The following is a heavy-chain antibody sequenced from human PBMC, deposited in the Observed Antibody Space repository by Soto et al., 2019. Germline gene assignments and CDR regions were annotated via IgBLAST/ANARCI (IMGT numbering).Heavy chain of an antibody. CDR1: GGSFTGYS. Sequence: QVQLRQWGAGLLKPSETLSLTCGVYGGSFTGYSWTWIRQSPRKGLEWIGQINHSGSAIYNPSLKSRITISLLTSNNQFSLDLSSVTAADTAVYYCARGLFSENFYSGGWYFFDSWGQGTLVTVSS. CDR3: ARGLFSENFYSGGWYFFDS. J-gene: IGHJ4*02. V-gene: IGHV4-34*01. CDR2: INHSGSA. D-gene: IGHD1-26*01.